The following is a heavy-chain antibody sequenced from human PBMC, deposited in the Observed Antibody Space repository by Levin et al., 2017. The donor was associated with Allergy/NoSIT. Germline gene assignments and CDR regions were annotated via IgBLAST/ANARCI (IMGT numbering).Heavy chain of an antibody. CDR3: ARTVVVETEASHYDYGFDV. Sequence: PGGSLRLSCKGSGYRFPKYWIAWVRQMPGKGLEWIGSIDPRDSETRYSPSFEGRITLSVDNSIGTAYLRRNSLRASDRATYFCARTVVVETEASHYDYGFDVWGQGTTVTVSS. J-gene: IGHJ6*02. CDR2: IDPRDSET. D-gene: IGHD2-15*01. V-gene: IGHV5-51*01. CDR1: GYRFPKYW.